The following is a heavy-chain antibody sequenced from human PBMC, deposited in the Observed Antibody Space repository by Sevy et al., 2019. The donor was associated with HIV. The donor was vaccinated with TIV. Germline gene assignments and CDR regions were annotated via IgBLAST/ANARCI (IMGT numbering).Heavy chain of an antibody. D-gene: IGHD3-9*01. V-gene: IGHV3-30*18. CDR2: ISYDGINK. Sequence: GGSLRLSCEVSGFSVTNNGMHWDRQAPGKGLEWVAVISYDGINKYYGDSVKGRFIISRDRSKNTLYLQMNILRIEDTAVYYCAKDFTGFYGMDVWGQGTTVTVSS. J-gene: IGHJ6*02. CDR1: GFSVTNNG. CDR3: AKDFTGFYGMDV.